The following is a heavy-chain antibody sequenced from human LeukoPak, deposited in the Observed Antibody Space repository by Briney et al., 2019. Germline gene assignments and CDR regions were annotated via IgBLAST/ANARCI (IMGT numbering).Heavy chain of an antibody. D-gene: IGHD3-10*01. CDR1: GFSFTNTW. CDR3: ATEGGSGSYYGDDAFDM. V-gene: IGHV3-15*01. CDR2: VKSKADDGTT. Sequence: GGSLRLSCEASGFSFTNTWMSGVRQAPGKGLEWGGRVKSKADDGTTDYAAPVQGRLTISRDDSKHTLSLQMHSLKTEDTAVYYCATEGGSGSYYGDDAFDMWGQGTMVTVSS. J-gene: IGHJ3*02.